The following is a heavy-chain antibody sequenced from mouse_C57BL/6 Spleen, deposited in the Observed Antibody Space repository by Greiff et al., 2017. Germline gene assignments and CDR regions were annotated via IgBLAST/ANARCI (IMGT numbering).Heavy chain of an antibody. J-gene: IGHJ3*01. CDR1: GYTFTNYW. Sequence: QVQLKQSGAELVRPGTSVKMSCKASGYTFTNYWIGWAKQRPGHGLEWIGDIYPGGGYTNYNEKFKGKATLTADKSSSTAYMQFSSLTSEDSAIYYCARYGDEGIWFAYWGQGTLVTVSA. CDR3: ARYGDEGIWFAY. CDR2: IYPGGGYT. V-gene: IGHV1-63*01. D-gene: IGHD1-1*01.